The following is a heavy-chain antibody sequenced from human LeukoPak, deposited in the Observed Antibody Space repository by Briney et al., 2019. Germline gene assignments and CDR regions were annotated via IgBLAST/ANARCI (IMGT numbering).Heavy chain of an antibody. Sequence: SETLSLTCAVYGESFSGYYWSWIRQPPGKGLEWIGEINHSGSTNYNPSLKSRVTISVDTSKNQFSLKLSSVTAADTAVYYCARGGVPTVVTRVNWLDPWGQGTLVTVPS. CDR2: INHSGST. CDR1: GESFSGYY. J-gene: IGHJ5*02. CDR3: ARGGVPTVVTRVNWLDP. V-gene: IGHV4-34*01. D-gene: IGHD4-23*01.